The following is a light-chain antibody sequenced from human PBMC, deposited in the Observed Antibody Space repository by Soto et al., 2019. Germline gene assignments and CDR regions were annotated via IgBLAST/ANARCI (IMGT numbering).Light chain of an antibody. J-gene: IGKJ1*01. CDR1: QSVSSSY. CDR3: QKYNSWPQT. V-gene: IGKV3-15*01. CDR2: AAS. Sequence: EIVLPPSQGTLSLSPGQIAPLHGRASQSVSSSYLAWYQQKPGQAPRLLVYAASTGATGIPARFSGSGSETEFTLTISSLQSEDFAVYYCQKYNSWPQTCGQGNTVDIK.